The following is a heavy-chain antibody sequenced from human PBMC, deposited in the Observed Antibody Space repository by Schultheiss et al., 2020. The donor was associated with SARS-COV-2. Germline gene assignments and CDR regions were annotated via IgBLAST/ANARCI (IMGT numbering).Heavy chain of an antibody. J-gene: IGHJ4*02. D-gene: IGHD4-17*01. V-gene: IGHV1-2*06. CDR1: GYTFTGYY. Sequence: ASVKVSCKASGYTFTGYYLHWVRQAPGQGLEWMGRIHPNSGGTNYAQKFQGRVTMTRDTSISTAYMELSRLRSDDTAVYYCARGVTPRYNGDPHYWGQGTLVTVSS. CDR3: ARGVTPRYNGDPHY. CDR2: IHPNSGGT.